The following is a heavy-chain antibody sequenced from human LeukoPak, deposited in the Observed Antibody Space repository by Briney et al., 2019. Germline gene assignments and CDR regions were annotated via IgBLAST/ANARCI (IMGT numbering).Heavy chain of an antibody. CDR1: GGSISSDGCS. V-gene: IGHV4-30-2*01. D-gene: IGHD7-27*01. CDR2: IYHSGST. Sequence: SETLSLTCAVSGGSISSDGCSWSWIRQPPGKGLEWIGYIYHSGSTYYNPSLKSRVTISVDRSKNQFSLKLSSVTAADTAVYYCARDTGGTFDYWGQGTLVTVSS. CDR3: ARDTGGTFDY. J-gene: IGHJ4*02.